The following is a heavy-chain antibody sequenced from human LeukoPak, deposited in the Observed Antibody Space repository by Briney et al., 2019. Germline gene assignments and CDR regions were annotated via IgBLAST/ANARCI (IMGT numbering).Heavy chain of an antibody. CDR1: GFTFSSYS. CDR2: ISSSSSYI. J-gene: IGHJ4*02. D-gene: IGHD3-9*01. V-gene: IGHV3-21*01. Sequence: PGGSLRLSCAASGFTFSSYSMNWVRQAPGKGLEWVSSISSSSSYIYYADSVKGRFTISRDNAKNSLYLQMNSLGAEDTAVYYCARGGLRYFGPGFVFDYWGQGTLVTVSS. CDR3: ARGGLRYFGPGFVFDY.